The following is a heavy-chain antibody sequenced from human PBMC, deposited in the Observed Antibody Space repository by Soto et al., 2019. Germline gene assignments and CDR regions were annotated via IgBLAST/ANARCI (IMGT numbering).Heavy chain of an antibody. CDR2: FDPEDGET. V-gene: IGHV1-24*01. CDR1: GYTFTSYG. CDR3: ATETGTGDAFDI. D-gene: IGHD1-7*01. Sequence: ASVKVPCKASGYTFTSYGISWVRQAPGKGLEWMGGFDPEDGETIYAQKCQGRVTMTEDTSTDTAYMELSSLRSEDTAVYYCATETGTGDAFDIWGQGTMVTVSS. J-gene: IGHJ3*02.